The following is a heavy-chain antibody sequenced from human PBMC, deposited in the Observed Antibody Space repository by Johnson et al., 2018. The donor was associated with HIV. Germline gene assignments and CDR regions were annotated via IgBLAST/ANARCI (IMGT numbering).Heavy chain of an antibody. V-gene: IGHV3-53*01. D-gene: IGHD3-3*01. Sequence: VQLVESGGGLVQPGRSLRLSCAASGFTVSSNYMSWVRQAPGKGLEWVSVIYSGGSTYNADSVKGRFTINIDNYKNTLYLQMNSLRAEDTAVYYWARVSVWSGYPDAFDIWGQGTMVTVSS. CDR3: ARVSVWSGYPDAFDI. CDR1: GFTVSSNY. CDR2: IYSGGST. J-gene: IGHJ3*02.